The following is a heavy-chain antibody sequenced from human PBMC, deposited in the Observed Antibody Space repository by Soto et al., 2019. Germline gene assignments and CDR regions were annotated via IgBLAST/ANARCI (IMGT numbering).Heavy chain of an antibody. CDR3: TRDGDFYGMDV. CDR1: GFTSDDYA. J-gene: IGHJ6*02. V-gene: IGHV3-49*04. D-gene: IGHD3-3*01. CDR2: ATSQAFGGTT. Sequence: GGSLRLSCTFSGFTSDDYALTWVRQAPGKGLEWVAFATSQAFGGTTDYAASVKGRFTISRDDSTTAAYLQMNSLQTEDTAIYYCTRDGDFYGMDVWGQGTTVTVSS.